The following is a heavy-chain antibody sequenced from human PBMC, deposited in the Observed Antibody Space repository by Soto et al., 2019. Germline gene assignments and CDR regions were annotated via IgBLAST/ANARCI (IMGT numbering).Heavy chain of an antibody. J-gene: IGHJ5*01. V-gene: IGHV4-31*03. D-gene: IGHD3-3*01. CDR2: IYYSGST. Sequence: SENLSLTCTVSGGSISSGGYYWSWIRQHPGKGLEWIGYIYYSGSTYYNPSLKSRVTISVDTSKNQFSLKLSSVTAADTAVYYCVREFLPDRNCFDSWGQGILVTVSS. CDR3: VREFLPDRNCFDS. CDR1: GGSISSGGYY.